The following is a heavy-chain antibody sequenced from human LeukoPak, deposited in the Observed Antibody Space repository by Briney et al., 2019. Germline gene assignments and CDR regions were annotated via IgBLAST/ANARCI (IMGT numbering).Heavy chain of an antibody. Sequence: GGSLRLSCAASGFTVSSNYMSWVRQAPGKGLEWVSVIYSGGSTYYSDSVKGRFTISRDNSKNTLYLQMNSLRAEDTAVYYCAGDRGVAAAGTLDYWGQGTLVTVSS. CDR1: GFTVSSNY. V-gene: IGHV3-53*01. D-gene: IGHD6-13*01. J-gene: IGHJ4*02. CDR3: AGDRGVAAAGTLDY. CDR2: IYSGGST.